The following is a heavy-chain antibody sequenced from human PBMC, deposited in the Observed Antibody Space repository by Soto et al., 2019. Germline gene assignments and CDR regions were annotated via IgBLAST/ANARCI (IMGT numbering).Heavy chain of an antibody. CDR3: ARRFGFGFEF. CDR1: GCSINSYY. Sequence: SETLSLTCTVSGCSINSYYWSWIRQPPGKGLEWIGYIYYSGSTNYNPSLKSRVTISVDTSKNQFSLKLSSVTAADTAVYYCARRFGFGFEFWGNGTLVTVSS. V-gene: IGHV4-59*08. CDR2: IYYSGST. J-gene: IGHJ4*01. D-gene: IGHD3-16*01.